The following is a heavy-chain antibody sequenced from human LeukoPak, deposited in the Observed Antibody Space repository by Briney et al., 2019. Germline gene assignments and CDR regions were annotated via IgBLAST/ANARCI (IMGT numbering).Heavy chain of an antibody. CDR1: GFTFSSYS. J-gene: IGHJ4*02. V-gene: IGHV3-48*02. Sequence: PGGSLRLSCAASGFTFSSYSMNWVRQAPGKGLEWVSYISSSSSTIYYADSVKGQFTISRDNAKNSLYLQMNSLRDEDTAVYYCAREGIAAAGTMGDYWGQGTLVTVSS. D-gene: IGHD6-13*01. CDR3: AREGIAAAGTMGDY. CDR2: ISSSSSTI.